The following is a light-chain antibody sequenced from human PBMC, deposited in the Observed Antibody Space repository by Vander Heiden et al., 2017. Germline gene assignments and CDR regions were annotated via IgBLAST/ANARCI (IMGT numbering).Light chain of an antibody. J-gene: IGLJ1*01. CDR1: SSNIGAGYA. V-gene: IGLV1-40*01. CDR2: GNS. CDR3: QSYDSSRSGYV. Sequence: QSVLTQPPSVSGAPGQRVTISCTGSSSNIGAGYAVHWYQQLPGTAPKLLIYGNSNRPSGVPDRFSGSKSGTSASLAITGLQAEDEADYYCQSYDSSRSGYVFGTGTKGTVL.